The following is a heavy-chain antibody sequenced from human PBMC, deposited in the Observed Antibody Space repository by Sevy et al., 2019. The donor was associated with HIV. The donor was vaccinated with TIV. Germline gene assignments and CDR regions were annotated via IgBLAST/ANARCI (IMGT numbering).Heavy chain of an antibody. CDR2: IKSNPDGGTK. CDR1: GFTFSIAW. Sequence: GGSLRLSCAASGFTFSIAWMNWVRQAPGKGLEWVGRIKSNPDGGTKDYGAPVKGSFTISRDDSKNTLYLQMNSLKTGDAGVYYCSTDPIIRQVVRDGKDVWGQGTPVTVSS. CDR3: STDPIIRQVVRDGKDV. J-gene: IGHJ6*02. V-gene: IGHV3-15*01. D-gene: IGHD2-21*01.